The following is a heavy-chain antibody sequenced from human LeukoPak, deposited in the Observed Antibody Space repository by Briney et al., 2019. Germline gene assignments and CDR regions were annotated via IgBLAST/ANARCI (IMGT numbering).Heavy chain of an antibody. CDR2: IHYSGTT. CDR3: ARAGYYYDACGPFDP. CDR1: GGSLSSYY. V-gene: IGHV4-59*01. J-gene: IGHJ5*02. D-gene: IGHD3-22*01. Sequence: SETLSLTCTVSGGSLSSYYWNWIRQPPGKKLEWIGYIHYSGTTNYNPSLKSRVTISQDMSKNQFSLKLGSVTAADTALYYCARAGYYYDACGPFDPWGQGILVTVSS.